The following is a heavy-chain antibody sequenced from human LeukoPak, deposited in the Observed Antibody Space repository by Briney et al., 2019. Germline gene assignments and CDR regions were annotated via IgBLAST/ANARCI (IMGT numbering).Heavy chain of an antibody. J-gene: IGHJ6*02. CDR3: ARLPPAELAYYYGMDV. D-gene: IGHD5-24*01. CDR1: GGSISSYF. Sequence: SETLSLTCTVSGGSISSYFWSWIRQPPGKGLEWFGYIHYSGSTNYNPSLESRVTISVDTSKIQFSLKLSSVTAADTAMYYCARLPPAELAYYYGMDVWGQGTTVTVSS. V-gene: IGHV4-59*01. CDR2: IHYSGST.